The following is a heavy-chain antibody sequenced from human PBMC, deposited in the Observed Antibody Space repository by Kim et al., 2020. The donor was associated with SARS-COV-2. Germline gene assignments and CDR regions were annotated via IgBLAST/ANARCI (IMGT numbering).Heavy chain of an antibody. CDR3: ATRITIFGVVYQLFDY. D-gene: IGHD3-3*01. CDR2: IYSGGST. CDR1: GFTVSSNY. V-gene: IGHV3-66*01. J-gene: IGHJ4*02. Sequence: GGSLRLSCAASGFTVSSNYMSWVRQAPGKGLEWVSVIYSGGSTYYADSVKGRFTISRDNSKNTLYLQMNSLRAEDTAVYYCATRITIFGVVYQLFDYWGQGTLVTVSS.